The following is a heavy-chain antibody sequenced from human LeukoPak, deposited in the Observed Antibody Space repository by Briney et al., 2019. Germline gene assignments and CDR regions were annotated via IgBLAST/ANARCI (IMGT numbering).Heavy chain of an antibody. J-gene: IGHJ4*02. CDR2: TYYRSKWYN. CDR1: GDSVSSNSAT. CDR3: AGDRGVGAAVFFDF. V-gene: IGHV6-1*01. Sequence: SQTLSLTCAISGDSVSSNSATWIWIRQSPSRGLEWLGRTYYRSKWYNDYAVSLQGRISVNPDTSKNQFSLHLNSVTPDDTALYYCAGDRGVGAAVFFDFWGLGTLVTVSS. D-gene: IGHD1-26*01.